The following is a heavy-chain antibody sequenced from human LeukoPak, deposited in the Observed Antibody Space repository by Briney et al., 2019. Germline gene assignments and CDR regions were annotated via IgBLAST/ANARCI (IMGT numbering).Heavy chain of an antibody. Sequence: SETLSLTCTVSGGSISSSSYYWGWIRQPPGEGLEWIGSIYYSGSTYYNPSLKSRVTISVDTSKNQFPLKLSSVTAADTAVYYCARHGNDFWSGYYSGNFDYWGQGTLVTVSS. CDR2: IYYSGST. CDR3: ARHGNDFWSGYYSGNFDY. D-gene: IGHD3-3*01. CDR1: GGSISSSSYY. V-gene: IGHV4-39*01. J-gene: IGHJ4*02.